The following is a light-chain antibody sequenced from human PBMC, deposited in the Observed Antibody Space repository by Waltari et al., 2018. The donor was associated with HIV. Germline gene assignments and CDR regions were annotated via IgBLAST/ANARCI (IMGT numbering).Light chain of an antibody. Sequence: QSVLPQPPSVSATPGQKVTISCSGSTSKIGNNFVSWYYHIPGTAPKLLIYDNTERPSGIPDRFSASKSGTSATLGITGLQTGDEADYYCATWDDSLNGVIFGGGTKLTAL. CDR3: ATWDDSLNGVI. V-gene: IGLV1-51*01. J-gene: IGLJ2*01. CDR1: TSKIGNNF. CDR2: DNT.